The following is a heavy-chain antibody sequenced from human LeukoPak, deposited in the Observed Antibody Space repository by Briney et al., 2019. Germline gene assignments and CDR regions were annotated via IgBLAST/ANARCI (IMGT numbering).Heavy chain of an antibody. CDR2: IYLSGRT. CDR1: GGSISSSNW. D-gene: IGHD5-24*01. CDR3: ARERRDGYKVYFDY. Sequence: SETLSLTCAVSGGSISSSNWWNWVRQPPGKGLEWIGEIYLSGRTTYSPSLKSRVTISVDTSKNQFSLRLSSVTAADTAVYYCARERRDGYKVYFDYWGLGTLVTVSS. V-gene: IGHV4-4*02. J-gene: IGHJ4*02.